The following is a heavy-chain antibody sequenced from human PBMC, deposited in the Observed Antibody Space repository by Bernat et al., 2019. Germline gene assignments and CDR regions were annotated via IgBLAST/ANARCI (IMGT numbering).Heavy chain of an antibody. Sequence: EVQLVESGGGLVQPGGSLRLSCAASGFTVSSNYMSWVRQAPGKGLEWVSVIYSGGSTYYADSVKGRFTISRDNSKNTLYLQMNSLRAEDTAVYYSASLGPGIAVAGIVYWGQGTLVTVSS. CDR3: ASLGPGIAVAGIVY. CDR2: IYSGGST. D-gene: IGHD6-19*01. V-gene: IGHV3-66*01. CDR1: GFTVSSNY. J-gene: IGHJ4*02.